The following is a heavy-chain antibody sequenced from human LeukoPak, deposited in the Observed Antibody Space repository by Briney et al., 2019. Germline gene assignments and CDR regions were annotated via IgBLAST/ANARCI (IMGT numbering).Heavy chain of an antibody. CDR2: ISGSGEST. Sequence: GGSLRLSCAASGFTFKSYAVSWVRQAPGRGLEWVSGISGSGESTYYADSVKGRFTISRDNSKNTLYLQMNSLRAEDTAVYYCAKDRQNYYGSGHYFDYWGLGTLVIVSS. CDR3: AKDRQNYYGSGHYFDY. J-gene: IGHJ4*02. V-gene: IGHV3-23*01. CDR1: GFTFKSYA. D-gene: IGHD3-10*01.